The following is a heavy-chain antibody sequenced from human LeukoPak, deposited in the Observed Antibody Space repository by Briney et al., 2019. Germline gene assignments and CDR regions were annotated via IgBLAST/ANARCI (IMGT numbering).Heavy chain of an antibody. J-gene: IGHJ4*02. CDR3: AKAHSSGWTTRYFDC. CDR1: GFTFSSYA. CDR2: IDYGSGGS. Sequence: GGSLGLSCAASGFTFSSYAMGWVRQAPGKGLEWVSLIDYGSGGSHDADSVKGRFTISRDNSKNTLYLQMNSLRAEDTAIYYCAKAHSSGWTTRYFDCWGQGALVTVSS. V-gene: IGHV3-23*01. D-gene: IGHD6-19*01.